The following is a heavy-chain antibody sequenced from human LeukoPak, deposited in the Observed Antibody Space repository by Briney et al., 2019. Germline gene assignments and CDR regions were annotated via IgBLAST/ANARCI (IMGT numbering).Heavy chain of an antibody. J-gene: IGHJ4*02. CDR3: VKDDAGLPDY. CDR2: ISYDGSQT. CDR1: GYTFINYG. D-gene: IGHD2-15*01. V-gene: IGHV3-30*18. Sequence: GSLRLSCAASGYTFINYGLHWVRQAPGKGLEWVAVISYDGSQTFYRDSVKGRFTISRGDSKNTLHLQMNSLRIEDTAIYYCVKDDAGLPDYWGQGTLVTVSS.